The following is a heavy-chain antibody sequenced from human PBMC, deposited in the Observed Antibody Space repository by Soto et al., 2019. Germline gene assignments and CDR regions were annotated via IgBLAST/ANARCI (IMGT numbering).Heavy chain of an antibody. V-gene: IGHV3-48*03. CDR1: GFSFSSYE. Sequence: EVQLLESGGGLVQPGGSLRLSCVASGFSFSSYEMNWVRQAPGKGLEWVSFISSSGTTIYYADSVKGRFTISRDNAKNSLYLQMKSLRAEDTAVYYCVYGYYFDYWGQGTLVTVSS. D-gene: IGHD3-10*01. CDR3: VYGYYFDY. J-gene: IGHJ4*02. CDR2: ISSSGTTI.